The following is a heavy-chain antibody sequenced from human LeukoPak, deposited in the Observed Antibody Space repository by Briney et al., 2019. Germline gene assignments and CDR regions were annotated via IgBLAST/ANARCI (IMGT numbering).Heavy chain of an antibody. J-gene: IGHJ5*02. CDR1: GFTFSSYA. D-gene: IGHD1-14*01. Sequence: GGSLRLSCAASGFTFSSYAMSWVRQAPGKGLEWVSAIIGSGGSTYYADSVKGRFTISRDNSKNTLYLQMNSLRAEDTAVYYCAKDFPYTNHVRYNWFDPWGQGTLVTVSS. V-gene: IGHV3-23*01. CDR3: AKDFPYTNHVRYNWFDP. CDR2: IIGSGGST.